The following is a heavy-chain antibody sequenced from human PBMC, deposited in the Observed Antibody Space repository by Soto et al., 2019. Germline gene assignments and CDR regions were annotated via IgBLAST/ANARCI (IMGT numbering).Heavy chain of an antibody. Sequence: QVQLVQSGAEVKKPGASVKVSCKASGNTFTSYDINWVRQATGQGLEYLGWMNPNSGNTAYVQKFQGRVTMTWDTSITTAYMELSGLRSEDTAVYFCARGVKYGAYSRWFDPCGQGTLGTVSS. D-gene: IGHD4-17*01. CDR3: ARGVKYGAYSRWFDP. J-gene: IGHJ5*02. V-gene: IGHV1-8*01. CDR1: GNTFTSYD. CDR2: MNPNSGNT.